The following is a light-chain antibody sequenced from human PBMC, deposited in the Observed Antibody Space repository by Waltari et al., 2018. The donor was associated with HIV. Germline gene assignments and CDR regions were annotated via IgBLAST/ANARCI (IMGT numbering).Light chain of an antibody. Sequence: QSVLTQPPSASGTPGQRVTISCSGSSSNIGSNTVNWYQQLPGTAPKLLIYSNNQRPSGVPDRFSGSKSGTSASLAISGLQAEDEADYYCCSYADTYFVLFGGRTTLTVL. CDR3: CSYADTYFVL. CDR1: SSNIGSNT. J-gene: IGLJ2*01. CDR2: SNN. V-gene: IGLV1-44*01.